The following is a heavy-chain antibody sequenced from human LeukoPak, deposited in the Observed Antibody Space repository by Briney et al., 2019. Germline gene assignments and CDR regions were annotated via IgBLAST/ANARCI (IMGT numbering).Heavy chain of an antibody. CDR1: GFTVSSNY. V-gene: IGHV3-53*01. Sequence: GGSLRLSCAASGFTVSSNYMSWVRQAPGKGLEWVSVIYSGGSTYYADSVKGRFTISRDNSKNTLYLQMNSLRAEDTAVYYCAKEPYSSGCFDPWGQGTLVTVSS. CDR3: AKEPYSSGCFDP. D-gene: IGHD6-19*01. J-gene: IGHJ5*02. CDR2: IYSGGST.